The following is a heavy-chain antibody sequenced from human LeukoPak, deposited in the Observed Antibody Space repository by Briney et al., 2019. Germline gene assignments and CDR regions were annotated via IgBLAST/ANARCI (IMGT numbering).Heavy chain of an antibody. J-gene: IGHJ6*03. CDR2: ISSSSSYI. CDR1: GFTFSSYS. CDR3: ARVGYSYGPTSYYYYMDV. V-gene: IGHV3-21*01. D-gene: IGHD5-18*01. Sequence: GGSLRLSCAASGFTFSSYSMNGVRQAPGKGLEWVSSISSSSSYIYYADSVKGRFTISRDNAKNSLYLQMNSLRAEDTAVYYCARVGYSYGPTSYYYYMDVWGKGTTVTVSS.